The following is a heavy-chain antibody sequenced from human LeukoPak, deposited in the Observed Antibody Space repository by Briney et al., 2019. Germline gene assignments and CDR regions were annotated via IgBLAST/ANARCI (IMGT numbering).Heavy chain of an antibody. CDR3: AKDLRVGVTMVRGPIPFDY. V-gene: IGHV3-9*01. Sequence: GGSLRLSCAASGFNFNSFSMNWVRQAPGKGLEWVSGISWNSGSIGYADSVKGRFTISRDNAKNSLYLQMNSLRAEDTALYYCAKDLRVGVTMVRGPIPFDYWGQGTLVTVSS. CDR2: ISWNSGSI. CDR1: GFNFNSFS. J-gene: IGHJ4*02. D-gene: IGHD3-10*01.